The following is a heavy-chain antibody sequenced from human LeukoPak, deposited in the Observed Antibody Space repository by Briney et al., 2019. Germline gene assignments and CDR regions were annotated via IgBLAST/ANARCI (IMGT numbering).Heavy chain of an antibody. CDR3: ASFLSYYYDSSGYRRAFDI. D-gene: IGHD3-22*01. J-gene: IGHJ3*02. V-gene: IGHV1-46*01. CDR2: INPSGGNT. CDR1: GYTFTSYY. Sequence: GASVKVSCKASGYTFTSYYMHWVRQAPGQGLEWMGTINPSGGNTNYAQKLQGRVTMTTDTSTSTVYMELRSLRSDDTAVYYCASFLSYYYDSSGYRRAFDIWGQGTMVTVSS.